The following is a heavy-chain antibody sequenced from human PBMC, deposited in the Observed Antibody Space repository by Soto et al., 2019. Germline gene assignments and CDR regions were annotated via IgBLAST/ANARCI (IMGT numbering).Heavy chain of an antibody. D-gene: IGHD1-20*01. V-gene: IGHV3-48*03. CDR2: ISSSGSTI. CDR1: GFTFSSYE. CDR3: GRPPKYNWNFFDY. J-gene: IGHJ4*02. Sequence: GGSLRLSCAASGFTFSSYEMNWVRQAPGKGLEWVSYISSSGSTIYYADSVKGRFTISRDNAKNSLYLQMNSLRAEDPACYYCGRPPKYNWNFFDYWGQGTLVTVSS.